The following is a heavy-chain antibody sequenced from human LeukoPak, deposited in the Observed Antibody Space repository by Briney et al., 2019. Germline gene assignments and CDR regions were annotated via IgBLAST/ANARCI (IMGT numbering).Heavy chain of an antibody. Sequence: PGGSLRLSCAASRFTFSSYAMNWVRQAPGKGLEWVSAISDNGGGTFYIDSVKGRFTISRDNSKNILYLQMNSLRAEDTALYYCAKGDYDPEYYYHSYGMDIWGQGTTVTVSS. V-gene: IGHV3-23*01. J-gene: IGHJ6*02. D-gene: IGHD4-17*01. CDR1: RFTFSSYA. CDR3: AKGDYDPEYYYHSYGMDI. CDR2: ISDNGGGT.